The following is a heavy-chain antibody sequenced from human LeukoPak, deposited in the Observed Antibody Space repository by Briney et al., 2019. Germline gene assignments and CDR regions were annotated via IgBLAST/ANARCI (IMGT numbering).Heavy chain of an antibody. D-gene: IGHD5-24*01. Sequence: SETLSLTCTVSGDSISGNYWTWIRQPPGKGLEWIGYIYYSGSTNYNASLKSRVTISVDTSKNQFSLKLSSVTAADTAVYYCAILGDGDNLRYFDYWGQGTLVTVSS. CDR1: GDSISGNY. CDR2: IYYSGST. V-gene: IGHV4-59*08. CDR3: AILGDGDNLRYFDY. J-gene: IGHJ4*02.